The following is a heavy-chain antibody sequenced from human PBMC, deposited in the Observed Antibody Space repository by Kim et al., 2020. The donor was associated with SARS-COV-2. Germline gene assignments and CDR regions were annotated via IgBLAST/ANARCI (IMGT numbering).Heavy chain of an antibody. Sequence: ASVKVSCKASGYTFTELSMHWVRQAPGKGLEWMGGFDPEDGETIYAQKFQGRVTMTEDTSTNTAYMELSSLRSEDTAVYYCATTSPGGYYYDSSGPNPNWFDPWGQGTLVTVSS. D-gene: IGHD3-22*01. CDR2: FDPEDGET. CDR3: ATTSPGGYYYDSSGPNPNWFDP. V-gene: IGHV1-24*01. J-gene: IGHJ5*02. CDR1: GYTFTELS.